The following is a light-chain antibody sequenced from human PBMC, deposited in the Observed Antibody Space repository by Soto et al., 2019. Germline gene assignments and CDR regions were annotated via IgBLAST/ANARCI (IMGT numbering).Light chain of an antibody. J-gene: IGKJ1*01. Sequence: EIVLTQSPGTLSLSPGERATLSCRASQSVSSSYLAWYQQKPGQAPRLLIYGASSRATGIPDRFSGSGSGTDFTLTIGKLEPEDFAVYYCQKYGSAPGTVGQGTKVEIK. CDR1: QSVSSSY. V-gene: IGKV3-20*01. CDR3: QKYGSAPGT. CDR2: GAS.